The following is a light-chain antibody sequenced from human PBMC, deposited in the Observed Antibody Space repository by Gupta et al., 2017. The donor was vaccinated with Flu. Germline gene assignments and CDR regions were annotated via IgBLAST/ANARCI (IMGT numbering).Light chain of an antibody. CDR3: QQADGFPIT. V-gene: IGKV1D-12*01. J-gene: IGKJ4*01. CDR1: RDISNW. CDR2: AAH. Sequence: GDDVTITCRASRDISNWLAWYQQKPGKPPKLLIFAAHTSQSGVPSRFSGSGSGTDFTLTINGLQTEDFATYFCQQADGFPITFGGGTKVEIK.